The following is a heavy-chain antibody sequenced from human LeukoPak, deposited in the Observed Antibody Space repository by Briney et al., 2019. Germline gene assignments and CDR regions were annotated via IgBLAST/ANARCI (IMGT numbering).Heavy chain of an antibody. CDR1: GFTFDDYA. V-gene: IGHV3-9*01. Sequence: GRSLRLSCAASGFTFDDYAMHWVRQAPAKGLEWVSGISWNSGSIGYADSVKGRFTISRDNAKNSLYLQMTSLRAEDTALYYCAKGLQTGGWIDAFDIWGQGTMVTVSS. D-gene: IGHD6-19*01. CDR2: ISWNSGSI. CDR3: AKGLQTGGWIDAFDI. J-gene: IGHJ3*02.